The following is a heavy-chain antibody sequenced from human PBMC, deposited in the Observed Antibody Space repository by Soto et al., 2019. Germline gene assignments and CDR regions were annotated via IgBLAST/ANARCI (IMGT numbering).Heavy chain of an antibody. D-gene: IGHD3-3*01. J-gene: IGHJ4*02. V-gene: IGHV4-34*01. CDR1: GGSFSGYY. CDR3: ARLTIFGVATNFDY. Sequence: KPSETLSLTCAVYGGSFSGYYWSWIRQPPGKGLEWIGEINHSGSTNYNPSLKSRVTISVDTSKNQFSLKLSSVTAADTAVYYCARLTIFGVATNFDYWGQGTLVTVSS. CDR2: INHSGST.